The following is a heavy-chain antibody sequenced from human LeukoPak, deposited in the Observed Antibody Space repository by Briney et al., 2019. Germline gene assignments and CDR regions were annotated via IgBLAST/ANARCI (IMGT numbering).Heavy chain of an antibody. CDR1: GGSFSGYY. Sequence: SETLSLTCAVYGGSFSGYYWSWIRQPPGKGLEWIGEINHSGSTNYNPSLKSRVTISVDTSKNQFSLKLSSVTAADTAVYYCARCTVTTPQPPHTDYWGQGTLVTVSS. CDR2: INHSGST. V-gene: IGHV4-34*01. CDR3: ARCTVTTPQPPHTDY. J-gene: IGHJ4*02. D-gene: IGHD4-17*01.